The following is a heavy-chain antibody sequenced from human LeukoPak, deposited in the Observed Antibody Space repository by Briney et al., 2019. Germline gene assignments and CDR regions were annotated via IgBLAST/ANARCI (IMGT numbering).Heavy chain of an antibody. CDR1: GDSVSSSSSA. D-gene: IGHD3-10*01. Sequence: SQTLSLTCAISGDSVSSSSSAWNWIRQSPSRGLEWLGRTYYRSRWIHDYAVSMQGRITINPDTSKNQFSLQLNSVTPEDTAVYYRARNYRPDFDYWGQGTLVTVSS. CDR3: ARNYRPDFDY. CDR2: TYYRSRWIH. J-gene: IGHJ4*02. V-gene: IGHV6-1*01.